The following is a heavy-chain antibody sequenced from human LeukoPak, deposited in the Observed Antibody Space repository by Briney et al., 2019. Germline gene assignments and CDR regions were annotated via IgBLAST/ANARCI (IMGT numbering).Heavy chain of an antibody. Sequence: GGSLRLSCAASGFTFSSYWMHWVRQAPGKGLVWVSRINSDGSSTSYADSVKGRFTISRDNAKNSLYLQMNSLRAEDTAVYYCARAEGVSPYYYYMDVWGKGTTVTVSS. CDR3: ARAEGVSPYYYYMDV. J-gene: IGHJ6*03. CDR1: GFTFSSYW. D-gene: IGHD3-10*01. V-gene: IGHV3-74*01. CDR2: INSDGSST.